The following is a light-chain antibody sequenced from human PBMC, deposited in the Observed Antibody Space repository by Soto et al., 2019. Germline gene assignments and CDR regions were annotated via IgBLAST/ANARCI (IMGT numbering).Light chain of an antibody. J-gene: IGKJ3*01. CDR1: QNVSKW. CDR2: DGS. V-gene: IGKV1-5*01. CDR3: QQYHSYVFT. Sequence: DIQMTQSPPTLSASVGDKVTITCRASQNVSKWLAWYQQKPGKAPKLLIFDGSDLESGVPSRFSGSGSGTEFTLTISGLQAEDYATDYCQQYHSYVFTFGPGTTVDIK.